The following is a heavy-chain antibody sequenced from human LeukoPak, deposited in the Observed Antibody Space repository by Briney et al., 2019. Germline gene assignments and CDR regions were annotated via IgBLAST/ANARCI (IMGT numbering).Heavy chain of an antibody. J-gene: IGHJ6*03. CDR3: AKGSKEVLFTRDHHMDV. V-gene: IGHV3-11*04. D-gene: IGHD3-3*01. CDR1: GFTFSDYY. CDR2: ISSSGSII. Sequence: GGSLRLSCVASGFTFSDYYMTWIRQAPGKGLEWLSYISSSGSIIYHADSVKGRFTMSRDNAKNSLYLQMNSLRAEDTAVYYCAKGSKEVLFTRDHHMDVWGKGTTVT.